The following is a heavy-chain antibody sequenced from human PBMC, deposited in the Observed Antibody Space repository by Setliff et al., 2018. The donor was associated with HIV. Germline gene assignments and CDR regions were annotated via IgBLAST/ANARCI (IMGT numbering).Heavy chain of an antibody. J-gene: IGHJ6*03. D-gene: IGHD1-26*01. Sequence: SETLSLTCAVSGYSISSGYYWGWIRQPPGKGLEWIGSIYHSGSTYYNPSLKSRVTISVGKTKNQFSLKLTSVTAADTAVYFCARGFGAPYLFSGYMDVWGKGTTVTVSS. CDR1: GYSISSGYY. V-gene: IGHV4-38-2*01. CDR3: ARGFGAPYLFSGYMDV. CDR2: IYHSGST.